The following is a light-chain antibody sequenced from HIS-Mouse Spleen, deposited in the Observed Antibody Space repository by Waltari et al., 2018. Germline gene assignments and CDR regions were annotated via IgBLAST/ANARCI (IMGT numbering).Light chain of an antibody. V-gene: IGLV8-61*01. J-gene: IGLJ3*02. CDR3: VLYMGSGSWV. Sequence: QTVVTQEPSFSVSPGGTVTLTCGLSSGSVSTRYYPTWYQHTPGQAPRTLIYSTNTRSSGVPDRFSGSILGNKAALTITGAQADDESDYYCVLYMGSGSWVFGGGTKLTVL. CDR1: SGSVSTRYY. CDR2: STN.